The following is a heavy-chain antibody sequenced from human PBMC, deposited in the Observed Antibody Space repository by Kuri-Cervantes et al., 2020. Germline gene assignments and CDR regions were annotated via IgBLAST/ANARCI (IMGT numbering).Heavy chain of an antibody. CDR1: GLTFSSYA. D-gene: IGHD5-24*01. V-gene: IGHV3-23*01. CDR3: ATERGDGYNFFYHYNMDV. Sequence: GGSLRLSCTASGLTFSSYAMSWVRRAPGKGLEWVSGISGGSGSTYYADSVKGRFTISRDNSKETLYVQMNSLRVEDTAVYYCATERGDGYNFFYHYNMDVWGRGTTVTVSS. CDR2: ISGGSGST. J-gene: IGHJ6*03.